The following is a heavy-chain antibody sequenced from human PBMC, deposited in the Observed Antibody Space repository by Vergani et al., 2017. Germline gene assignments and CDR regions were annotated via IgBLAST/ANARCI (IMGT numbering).Heavy chain of an antibody. Sequence: QVQLQESGPGLVKPSETLSLTCTVSGGSVSSGSYYWSWIRQPPGKGLEWIGYIYYSGSTNYNPSLKSRVTISVDPSKNQFSLKLSSVTAADTAVYYCAVERRWLHIRLYCMDVGGQGTTVTVSS. CDR2: IYYSGST. V-gene: IGHV4-61*01. CDR1: GGSVSSGSYY. CDR3: AVERRWLHIRLYCMDV. J-gene: IGHJ6*02. D-gene: IGHD5-24*01.